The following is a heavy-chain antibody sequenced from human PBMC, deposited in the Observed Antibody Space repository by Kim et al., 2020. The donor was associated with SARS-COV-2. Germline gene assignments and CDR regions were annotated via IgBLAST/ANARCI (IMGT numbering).Heavy chain of an antibody. CDR1: GFTFTNYW. D-gene: IGHD3-3*01. J-gene: IGHJ3*02. CDR2: IRPDGSKT. V-gene: IGHV3-74*01. Sequence: GGSLRLSCAASGFTFTNYWMHWVRQAPGKGLVWVSRIRPDGSKTGYSDSVRGRFTISRDIAKKLLYLKMKSLTAEDTAVYYCTKDPRPTIFFPGAFDIWG. CDR3: TKDPRPTIFFPGAFDI.